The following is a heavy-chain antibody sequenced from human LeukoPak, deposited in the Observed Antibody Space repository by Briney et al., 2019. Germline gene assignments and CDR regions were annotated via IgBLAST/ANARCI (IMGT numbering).Heavy chain of an antibody. D-gene: IGHD3-9*01. V-gene: IGHV3-7*01. Sequence: GGSLRLSCAASGFTFSSYWMSWVRQAPGKGLEWVANIKQDGSEKYYVDSVKGRFTISRDNAKNSLYLQMNSLRAEDTAVYYCARAGYFDWPDIDYWGQGTLVTVSS. CDR1: GFTFSSYW. CDR2: IKQDGSEK. J-gene: IGHJ4*02. CDR3: ARAGYFDWPDIDY.